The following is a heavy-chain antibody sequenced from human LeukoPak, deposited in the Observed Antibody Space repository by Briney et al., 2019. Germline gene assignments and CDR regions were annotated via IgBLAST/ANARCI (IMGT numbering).Heavy chain of an antibody. CDR1: GGTFSSYA. J-gene: IGHJ4*02. Sequence: GASVKVSCKASGGTFSSYAISWVRQAPGQGLEWMGRIIPILGIANYAQKFQGRVTITADKSTSTAYMELSSLRSEDTAVYYCARSPGPGYGCSSTSCHTEFDYWGQGTLVTVSS. D-gene: IGHD2-2*02. CDR3: ARSPGPGYGCSSTSCHTEFDY. V-gene: IGHV1-69*04. CDR2: IIPILGIA.